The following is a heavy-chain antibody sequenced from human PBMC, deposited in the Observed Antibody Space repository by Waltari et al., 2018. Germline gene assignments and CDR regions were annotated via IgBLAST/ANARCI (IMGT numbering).Heavy chain of an antibody. CDR1: GFTFSSYA. D-gene: IGHD7-27*01. V-gene: IGHV3-7*01. CDR3: ASLNWGYRGFDY. J-gene: IGHJ4*02. CDR2: IKQDGSEK. Sequence: EVQLVESGGGLVQPGGSLRLSCAASGFTFSSYAMSWVRQAPGKGLEWVANIKQDGSEKYYVDAVKGRFTISRDNAKNSLYLQMNSLRAEDTAVYYCASLNWGYRGFDYWGQGTLVTVSS.